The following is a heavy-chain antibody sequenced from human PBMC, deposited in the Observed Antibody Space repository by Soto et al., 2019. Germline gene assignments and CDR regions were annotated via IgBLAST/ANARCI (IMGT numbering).Heavy chain of an antibody. V-gene: IGHV3-11*05. Sequence: QVQLVESGGGLVKPGGSLRLSCAASGFIFSDYYMTWIRQAPGKGLEWVSYISSSSSYTNYADAVKGRFTISRDNTKNSLDLQMNSLRADDTAVYYCVRPGHDINSVTYYFDYWGQGTLVTVSS. D-gene: IGHD1-26*01. J-gene: IGHJ4*02. CDR1: GFIFSDYY. CDR2: ISSSSSYT. CDR3: VRPGHDINSVTYYFDY.